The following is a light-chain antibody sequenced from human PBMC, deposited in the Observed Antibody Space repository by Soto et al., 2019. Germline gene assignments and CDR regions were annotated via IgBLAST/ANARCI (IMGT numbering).Light chain of an antibody. Sequence: EFVLTQSPGTLSLSPGERATLSCRASQTVRNNYLAWYQQKPGQAPRLLIYDASSRATGIPDRFSGGGSGTEFTLTISSLQSEDFAVYYCQQYHKWPITFGQGTRLEIK. V-gene: IGKV3-20*01. CDR2: DAS. CDR3: QQYHKWPIT. J-gene: IGKJ5*01. CDR1: QTVRNNY.